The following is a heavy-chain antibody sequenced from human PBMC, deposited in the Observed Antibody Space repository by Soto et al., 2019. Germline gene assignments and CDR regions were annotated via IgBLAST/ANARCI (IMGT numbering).Heavy chain of an antibody. Sequence: QVQLVQSGAEVKKPGASVKVSCKASGYTFTSYAMHWVRQAPGQRLEWMGWINAGNGNTKDSQKFQGRVTITRDTSASTAYMELSSLRSEDTAVYYCARGGSLYWYFDLWGHGTLVTVSS. CDR3: ARGGSLYWYFDL. CDR2: INAGNGNT. CDR1: GYTFTSYA. D-gene: IGHD1-26*01. J-gene: IGHJ2*01. V-gene: IGHV1-3*01.